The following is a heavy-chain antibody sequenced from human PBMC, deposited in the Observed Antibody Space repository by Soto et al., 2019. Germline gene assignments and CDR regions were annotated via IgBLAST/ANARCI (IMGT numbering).Heavy chain of an antibody. Sequence: GGSLRLSCAASGFTFSSYDMHWVRQATGKGLEWVSAIGTAGDTYYPGSVKGRFTISRENAKNSLYLQMNSLRAEDTAVYYCARDSSTISSNTYYYYGMDVWGQGTTVTVSS. V-gene: IGHV3-13*01. CDR1: GFTFSSYD. J-gene: IGHJ6*02. D-gene: IGHD3-3*01. CDR2: IGTAGDT. CDR3: ARDSSTISSNTYYYYGMDV.